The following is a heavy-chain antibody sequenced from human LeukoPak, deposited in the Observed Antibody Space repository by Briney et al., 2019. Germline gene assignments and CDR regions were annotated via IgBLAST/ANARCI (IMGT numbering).Heavy chain of an antibody. CDR2: IYYSGST. CDR3: ARSPGGDYVWGSYRSYYFDY. CDR1: GGSISSSSYY. Sequence: SETLSLTCTVSGGSISSSSYYWGWIRQPPGKGPEWIGSIYYSGSTYYNPSLKSRVTISVDTSKNQFSLKLSSVTAADTAVYYCARSPGGDYVWGSYRSYYFDYWGQGTLATVSS. D-gene: IGHD3-16*02. V-gene: IGHV4-39*07. J-gene: IGHJ4*02.